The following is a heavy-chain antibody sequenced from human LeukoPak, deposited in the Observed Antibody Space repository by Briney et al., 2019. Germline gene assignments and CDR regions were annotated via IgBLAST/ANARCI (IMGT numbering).Heavy chain of an antibody. J-gene: IGHJ3*02. CDR1: GGSFSGYY. D-gene: IGHD3-22*01. CDR2: IFYSGST. Sequence: SETLSLTCAVYGGSFSGYYWGWVRQPPGKALEWIGNIFYSGSTYYSPSLKSRVTISLDTSRNQFSLKLNSVTAADTAVYYCAKSNGYGLIGIWGQGTMVTVSS. V-gene: IGHV4-34*12. CDR3: AKSNGYGLIGI.